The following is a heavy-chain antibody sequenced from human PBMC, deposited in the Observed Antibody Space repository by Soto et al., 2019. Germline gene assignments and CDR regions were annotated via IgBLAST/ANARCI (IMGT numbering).Heavy chain of an antibody. Sequence: EVQLVESGGGLVQPGGSLRLSCATSGFILSDCAMNWVRQAPGKGLEWVSYISSSSSVIDSADSVKGRFTVSRDNARNSLYLQMNSLRAEDTAVYYCARDLSWGSNWYYYMAVWGKGTTVTVSS. J-gene: IGHJ6*03. V-gene: IGHV3-48*01. CDR3: ARDLSWGSNWYYYMAV. CDR1: GFILSDCA. D-gene: IGHD7-27*01. CDR2: ISSSSSVI.